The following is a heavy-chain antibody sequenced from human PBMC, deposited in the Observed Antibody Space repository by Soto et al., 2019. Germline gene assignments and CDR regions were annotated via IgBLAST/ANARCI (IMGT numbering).Heavy chain of an antibody. D-gene: IGHD2-2*01. J-gene: IGHJ6*04. CDR3: ARDYCSSTSCPWDV. CDR1: GYTFTSYD. CDR2: MNPNSGNT. V-gene: IGHV1-8*01. Sequence: GASVKVSCKASGYTFTSYDINWVRQATGQGLEWMGWMNPNSGNTGYAQKFQGRVTMTRNTSISTAYMELSSLRSEDTAVYYCARDYCSSTSCPWDVWGKGTTVTVSS.